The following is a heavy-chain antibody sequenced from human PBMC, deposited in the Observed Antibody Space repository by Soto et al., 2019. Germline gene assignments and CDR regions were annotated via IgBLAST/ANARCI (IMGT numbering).Heavy chain of an antibody. J-gene: IGHJ4*02. CDR3: TLFPGIAEAGKGCY. V-gene: IGHV3-73*02. CDR2: IRSKANSYAT. D-gene: IGHD6-19*01. CDR1: GFTFSGSA. Sequence: EVQLVESGGGLVQPGGSLKLSCAASGFTFSGSAMHWVREASGKGLEWVGRIRSKANSYATAYAASVKGRFTISRDDSKNTAYLQMNSLKTEDTAVYYCTLFPGIAEAGKGCYWGQGTLVTVSS.